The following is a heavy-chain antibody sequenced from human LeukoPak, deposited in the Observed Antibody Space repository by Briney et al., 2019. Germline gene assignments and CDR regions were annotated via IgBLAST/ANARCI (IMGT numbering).Heavy chain of an antibody. Sequence: PGGSLRLSCAASGFTFSSYGMHWVRQAPGKGLEWVAFIRYDGSNKYYADSVKGRFTISRDNSKNTLYLQMNSLRAEDTAVYYCANPKGYYDSSALIGGYWGQGTLVTVSS. V-gene: IGHV3-30*02. CDR3: ANPKGYYDSSALIGGY. D-gene: IGHD3-22*01. CDR2: IRYDGSNK. CDR1: GFTFSSYG. J-gene: IGHJ4*02.